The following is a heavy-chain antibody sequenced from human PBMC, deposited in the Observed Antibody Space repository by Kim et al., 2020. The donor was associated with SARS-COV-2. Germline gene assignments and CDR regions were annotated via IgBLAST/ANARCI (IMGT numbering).Heavy chain of an antibody. J-gene: IGHJ4*02. CDR3: AKDRSGYSYGFMDY. Sequence: GGSLRLSCAASGFTFDDYAMHWVRQAPGKGLEWVSLISWDGGSTYYADSVKGRFTISRDNSKNSLYLQMNSLRAEDTALYYCAKDRSGYSYGFMDYWGQGTLVTVSS. CDR2: ISWDGGST. CDR1: GFTFDDYA. V-gene: IGHV3-43D*03. D-gene: IGHD5-18*01.